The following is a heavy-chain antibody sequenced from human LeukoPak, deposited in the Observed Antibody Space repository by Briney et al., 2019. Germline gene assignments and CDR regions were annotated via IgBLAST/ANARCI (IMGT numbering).Heavy chain of an antibody. Sequence: GGSLRLSCAASGFTFSSYEMNWVRQAPGKGLKWVSYISSSGSTIYYADSVKGRFTISRDNAKNSLYLQMNSLRAEDTAVYYCATETGTTESFDYWGQGTLVTVSS. CDR1: GFTFSSYE. D-gene: IGHD1-1*01. J-gene: IGHJ4*02. CDR3: ATETGTTESFDY. V-gene: IGHV3-48*03. CDR2: ISSSGSTI.